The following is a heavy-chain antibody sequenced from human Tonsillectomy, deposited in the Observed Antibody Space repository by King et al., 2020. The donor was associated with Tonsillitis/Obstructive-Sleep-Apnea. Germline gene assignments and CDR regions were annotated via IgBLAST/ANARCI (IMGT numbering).Heavy chain of an antibody. Sequence: VQLQESGPGLVKPSQTLSLTCTVSGASISSSGYYWSWIRQHPGKGLGGIGYVFYSGNTYSNPSLQSRVAVSVDTSKNPFSLRLSSVTAADTAVYYCARLVVPAATLFAGAFDIWGQGTMVTVSS. CDR3: ARLVVPAATLFAGAFDI. J-gene: IGHJ3*02. CDR1: GASISSSGYY. V-gene: IGHV4-31*03. CDR2: VFYSGNT. D-gene: IGHD2-2*01.